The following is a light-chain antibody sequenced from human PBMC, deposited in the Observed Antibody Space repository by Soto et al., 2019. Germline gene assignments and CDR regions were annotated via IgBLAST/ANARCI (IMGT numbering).Light chain of an antibody. CDR1: QDLDRW. V-gene: IGKV1-33*01. CDR2: DAS. J-gene: IGKJ3*01. CDR3: QQYDNLLLFT. Sequence: DIQMTQSPSSLSASVGDRVTITCRASQDLDRWLAWYQQKPGEAPKVLIYDASNLETGVPSRFSGSGSGTDFTFTITSLQPEDIATYYCQQYDNLLLFTFGPGTKVDIK.